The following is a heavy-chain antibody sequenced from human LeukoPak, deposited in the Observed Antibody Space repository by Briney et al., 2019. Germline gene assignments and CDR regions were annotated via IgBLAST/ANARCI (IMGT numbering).Heavy chain of an antibody. CDR1: GFTFSSYW. Sequence: GGSLRLSCVASGFTFSSYWMTWVRQAPGKGLEWVANIKQHGSEKNYVDSVKGRFTISRDNAKNSLYLQMNSLRAEDTAVYYCARAGGLYYFDYWGQGTLVTVSS. J-gene: IGHJ4*02. V-gene: IGHV3-7*01. D-gene: IGHD3-10*01. CDR3: ARAGGLYYFDY. CDR2: IKQHGSEK.